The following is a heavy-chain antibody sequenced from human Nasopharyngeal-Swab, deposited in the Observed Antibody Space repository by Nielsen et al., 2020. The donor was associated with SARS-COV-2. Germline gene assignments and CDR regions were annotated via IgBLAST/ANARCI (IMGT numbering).Heavy chain of an antibody. D-gene: IGHD6-13*01. Sequence: GESLKISCAASGFTFSDHYMDWVRQAPGKGLEWVGRTRNKANSCTTEYAASVKGRFTISRDDSKNSLYLQMNSLKTEDTAVYYCATTIGAAAQYYYYYYYMDVWGKGTTVTVSS. CDR2: TRNKANSCTT. CDR3: ATTIGAAAQYYYYYYYMDV. J-gene: IGHJ6*03. CDR1: GFTFSDHY. V-gene: IGHV3-72*01.